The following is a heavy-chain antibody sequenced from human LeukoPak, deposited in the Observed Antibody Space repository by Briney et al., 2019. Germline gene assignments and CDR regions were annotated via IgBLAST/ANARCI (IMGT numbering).Heavy chain of an antibody. Sequence: SETLSLTCAVYGGSFSGYYWSWIRQPPGKGLEWIGEINHSGSTNYNPSLKSRVTISVDTSKNQFSPKLSSVTAADTAVYYCARGPGIVVVVAATIFDYWGQGTLVTVSS. CDR1: GGSFSGYY. V-gene: IGHV4-34*01. CDR2: INHSGST. CDR3: ARGPGIVVVVAATIFDY. D-gene: IGHD2-15*01. J-gene: IGHJ4*02.